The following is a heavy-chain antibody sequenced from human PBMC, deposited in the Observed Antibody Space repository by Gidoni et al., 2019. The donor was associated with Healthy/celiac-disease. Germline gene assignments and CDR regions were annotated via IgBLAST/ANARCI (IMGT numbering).Heavy chain of an antibody. Sequence: EVQLVESGGGLVKPGGSLRLSCAASGFTFGNAWMSWVRQAPGKGLEWVGRIKSKTDGGTTDYAAPVKGRFTISRDDSKNTLYLQMNSLKTEDTAVYYCTTPMTTNLYYYYYGMDVWGQGTTVTVSS. CDR3: TTPMTTNLYYYYYGMDV. CDR2: IKSKTDGGTT. J-gene: IGHJ6*02. D-gene: IGHD4-17*01. CDR1: GFTFGNAW. V-gene: IGHV3-15*01.